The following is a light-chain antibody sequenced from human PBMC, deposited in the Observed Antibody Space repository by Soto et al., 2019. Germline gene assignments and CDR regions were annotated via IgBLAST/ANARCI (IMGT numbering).Light chain of an antibody. V-gene: IGLV2-11*01. J-gene: IGLJ3*02. Sequence: QSALPQPRSVSGSPGQSVTISCTGTSSDVGGYNYVSWYQQYPGKAPKLIIYDVSKRPSGVPDRFSGSKSGNTASLTISGLQAEDEADYYCCSYAGSYTLWVFGGGTK. CDR2: DVS. CDR3: CSYAGSYTLWV. CDR1: SSDVGGYNY.